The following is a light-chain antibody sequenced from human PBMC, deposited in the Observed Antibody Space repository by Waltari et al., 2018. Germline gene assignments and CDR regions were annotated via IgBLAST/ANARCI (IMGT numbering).Light chain of an antibody. CDR3: QQSFSSLWT. Sequence: DIQLTQSPSSLSASVGDGVTITCRASQSISSYLNWYQQKPGKAPQLLISAASNLEIGVPSRFSGSGSGTHFTLTISSLQPEDLGTYYCQQSFSSLWTFGPRTRVEIK. CDR2: AAS. J-gene: IGKJ1*01. V-gene: IGKV1-39*01. CDR1: QSISSY.